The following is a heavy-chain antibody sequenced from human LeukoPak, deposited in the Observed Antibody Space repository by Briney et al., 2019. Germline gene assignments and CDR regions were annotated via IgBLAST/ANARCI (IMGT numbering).Heavy chain of an antibody. CDR3: ARSVSITLLKIFDY. Sequence: PSETLSLTCTVSDYLISTDYYWGWIRQPPGKGLEWIGSIYHSGNTYYNPSLKSRVTISVDTSKNQFSLKLNSVTAADTAVYYCARSVSITLLKIFDYWGQGTLVTVSS. J-gene: IGHJ4*02. V-gene: IGHV4-38-2*02. D-gene: IGHD3-10*01. CDR2: IYHSGNT. CDR1: DYLISTDYY.